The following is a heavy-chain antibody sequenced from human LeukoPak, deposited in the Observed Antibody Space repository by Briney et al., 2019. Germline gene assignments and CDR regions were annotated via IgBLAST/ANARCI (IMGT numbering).Heavy chain of an antibody. CDR3: AEVAKYYYASETYFFFEH. J-gene: IGHJ4*02. D-gene: IGHD3-10*01. Sequence: SETLSLTCAVYVGSFSGYYWKWIRQPPGKGPEWIGEVNESGGTNINPSLRSRVSLSVDTSMNHFSRNRRSVTAGDTPVEYCAEVAKYYYASETYFFFEHWGQGILVTVSS. CDR1: VGSFSGYY. V-gene: IGHV4-34*01. CDR2: VNESGGT.